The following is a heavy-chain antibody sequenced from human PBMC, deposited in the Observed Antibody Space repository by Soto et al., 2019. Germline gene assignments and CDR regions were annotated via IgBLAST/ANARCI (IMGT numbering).Heavy chain of an antibody. J-gene: IGHJ6*02. Sequence: ASVKVSWKASGYTFTSYGISWVRQAPGQGLEWMGWISAYNGKTNYAQKLQGRVTMTTDTSTSTAYMELRSLRSDDTAVYYCARDLGLELPYYYGMDVWGQGTTVTVSS. V-gene: IGHV1-18*04. CDR3: ARDLGLELPYYYGMDV. CDR1: GYTFTSYG. D-gene: IGHD1-7*01. CDR2: ISAYNGKT.